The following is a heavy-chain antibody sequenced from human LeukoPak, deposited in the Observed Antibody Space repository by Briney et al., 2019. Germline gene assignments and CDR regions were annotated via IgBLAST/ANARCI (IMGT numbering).Heavy chain of an antibody. V-gene: IGHV4-34*01. D-gene: IGHD6-13*01. CDR3: ARGGSSWYGVGFDY. Sequence: SETLSLTCAVYGGSFSGYYWSWIRQPPGKGLEWIGEINHSGSTKYNPSLKSRVTISVDTSKNQFSLKLSSVTAADTAVYYCARGGSSWYGVGFDYWGQGTLVTVSS. CDR2: INHSGST. J-gene: IGHJ4*02. CDR1: GGSFSGYY.